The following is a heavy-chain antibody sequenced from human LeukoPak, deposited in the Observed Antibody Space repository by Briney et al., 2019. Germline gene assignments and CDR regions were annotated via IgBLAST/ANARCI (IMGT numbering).Heavy chain of an antibody. D-gene: IGHD3-16*01. J-gene: IGHJ6*02. V-gene: IGHV3-43*02. CDR2: ISGDGGST. CDR3: AKAPHDSYYYGMDV. CDR1: GXTFDDYA. Sequence: TGGSLRLSCAASGXTFDDYAVHWVRQAPGKGLESVSLISGDGGSTYYADSVKGRFTISRDNSKNSLYLQMNSLRTEDTALYYCAKAPHDSYYYGMDVWGQGTTVTVSS.